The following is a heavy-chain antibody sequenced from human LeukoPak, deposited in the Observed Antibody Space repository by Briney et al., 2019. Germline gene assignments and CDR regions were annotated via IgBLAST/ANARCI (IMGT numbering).Heavy chain of an antibody. V-gene: IGHV3-74*01. J-gene: IGHJ4*02. CDR3: VRQAVSGESGIAY. D-gene: IGHD4-17*01. CDR1: GFTLSDYW. Sequence: GGSLRLSCAASGFTLSDYWMHWVRQAPGKGLEWLSRINPEGTSSHYADSVKGRFTMSRDNAKGMVYLQMDGLRAEDTAVFSCVRQAVSGESGIAYWGRGVLVTVSS. CDR2: INPEGTSS.